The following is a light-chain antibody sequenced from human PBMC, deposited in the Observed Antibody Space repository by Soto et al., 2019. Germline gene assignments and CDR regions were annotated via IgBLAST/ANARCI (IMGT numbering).Light chain of an antibody. CDR2: AAS. CDR3: QQSYTTPFT. Sequence: EIQMTQSPSSLSASVGDRVIITCRASQSISSFLNWYQQKPGKAPKLLIYAASSLQSGVPSRFSGSGSGTDFTLTISSLQPEDFAAYYCQQSYTTPFTFGPGTKVDIK. CDR1: QSISSF. V-gene: IGKV1-39*01. J-gene: IGKJ3*01.